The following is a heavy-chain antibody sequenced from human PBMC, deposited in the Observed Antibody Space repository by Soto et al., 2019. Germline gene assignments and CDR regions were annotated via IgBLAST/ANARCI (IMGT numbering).Heavy chain of an antibody. J-gene: IGHJ5*02. CDR3: ARDYGADAIYKWNGYNLFDP. CDR1: GYTFTGYY. D-gene: IGHD1-20*01. V-gene: IGHV1-2*02. CDR2: INPNSGGT. Sequence: ASVKVSCKASGYTFTGYYMHWVRQAPGQGLEWMGWINPNSGGTNYAQKFQGRVTMTRDTSISTAYMELSRLRSDDTAVYYCARDYGADAIYKWNGYNLFDPWGTRPTVIVSS.